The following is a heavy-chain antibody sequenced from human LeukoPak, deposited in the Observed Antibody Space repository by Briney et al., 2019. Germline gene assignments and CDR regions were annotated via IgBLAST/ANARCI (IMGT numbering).Heavy chain of an antibody. J-gene: IGHJ4*02. Sequence: ASVNVSFKTSVSTFTGYYIHSVGPSPRQGLEGMGGFNPDSGGTNYEHKFQGRVTMTRDTSISAGYMDLCGLRPDETAVFYCARVRGDSSWYGLDYWGQGTLVSVSS. CDR3: ARVRGDSSWYGLDY. V-gene: IGHV1-2*07. CDR2: FNPDSGGT. D-gene: IGHD6-13*01. CDR1: VSTFTGYY.